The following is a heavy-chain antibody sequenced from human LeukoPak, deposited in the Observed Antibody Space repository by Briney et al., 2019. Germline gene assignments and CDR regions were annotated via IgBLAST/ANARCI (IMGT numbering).Heavy chain of an antibody. Sequence: GGSLRLSCAASGFTFSSYAMNWVRQAPGKGLEWVSAISGSGDTTYYADATKGRFTISRDNSKNTLYLQMNSLRAEDTAVYYCAKDRSPTAWGQGALVTVSS. D-gene: IGHD4-17*01. CDR1: GFTFSSYA. CDR2: ISGSGDTT. J-gene: IGHJ5*02. CDR3: AKDRSPTA. V-gene: IGHV3-23*01.